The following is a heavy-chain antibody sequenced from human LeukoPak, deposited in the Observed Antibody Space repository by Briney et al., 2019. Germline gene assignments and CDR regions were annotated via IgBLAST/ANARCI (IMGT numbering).Heavy chain of an antibody. Sequence: PGSPLRLLCAVSGFTFSSFGMHWVRQAPGKGLDGVAVIWYDGIIKYYADSVKGRFAISRDNSKNPLSLHMNSLRAEDMAVYYCARRRGIHLEHFVYWGQRPLVPVSS. CDR3: ARRRGIHLEHFVY. CDR1: GFTFSSFG. V-gene: IGHV3-33*01. J-gene: IGHJ4*02. D-gene: IGHD3-3*01. CDR2: IWYDGIIK.